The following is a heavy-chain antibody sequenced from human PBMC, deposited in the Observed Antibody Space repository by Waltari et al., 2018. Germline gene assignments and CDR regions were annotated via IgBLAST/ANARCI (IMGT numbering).Heavy chain of an antibody. Sequence: QVQLVESGGGVVQPGRSLRLSCAASGFTFSSYGMHWVRQAPGKGLEWVAVISYDGSNKYYADSVKGRFTISRDNSKNTLYLQMNSLRAEDTAVYYCAKDGLISSSSLIDYWGQGTLVTVSS. CDR3: AKDGLISSSSLIDY. CDR1: GFTFSSYG. V-gene: IGHV3-30*18. CDR2: ISYDGSNK. D-gene: IGHD6-6*01. J-gene: IGHJ4*02.